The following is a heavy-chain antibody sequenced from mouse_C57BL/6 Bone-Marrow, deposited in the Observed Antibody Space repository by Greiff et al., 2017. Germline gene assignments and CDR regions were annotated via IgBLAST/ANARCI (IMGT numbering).Heavy chain of an antibody. J-gene: IGHJ3*01. V-gene: IGHV1-69*01. CDR1: GYTFTSYW. CDR3: TNLLAY. Sequence: QVQLQQPGAELVMPGASVKLSCKASGYTFTSYWMHWVKQRPGQGLEWIGEIDPSDSYTNYNQKFKGKSTLTVDKSSSTACMQLSSLTSGDSAVYYCTNLLAYWGQGTLVTVSA. CDR2: IDPSDSYT.